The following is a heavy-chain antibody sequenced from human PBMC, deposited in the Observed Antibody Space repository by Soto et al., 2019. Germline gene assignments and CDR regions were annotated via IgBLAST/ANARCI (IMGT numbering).Heavy chain of an antibody. D-gene: IGHD3-22*01. J-gene: IGHJ5*02. CDR2: ISAYNGNT. CDR1: GYTLTSYG. V-gene: IGHV1-18*01. Sequence: QVQLVQSGAEVKKPGASVKVSCKASGYTLTSYGISWVRQAPGQGLEWMGWISAYNGNTNYAQKLQGRVTMTTDTSTSTAYMELRSLRSDDTAVYYCASVPTYYYDRSWWFDPWGQGTLVTVSS. CDR3: ASVPTYYYDRSWWFDP.